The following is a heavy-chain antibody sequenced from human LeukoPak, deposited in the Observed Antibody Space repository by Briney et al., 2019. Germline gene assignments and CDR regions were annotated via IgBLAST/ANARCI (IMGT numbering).Heavy chain of an antibody. CDR2: ISGSGGST. CDR1: GFAFSSYA. D-gene: IGHD3-10*01. CDR3: AKVMVRGVIDY. J-gene: IGHJ4*02. V-gene: IGHV3-23*01. Sequence: GGSLRLSCAASGFAFSSYAKSWVRQAPGKGLEWVSAISGSGGSTYYADSVKGRFTISRDNSKNTLYLQMNSLRAEDTAVYYCAKVMVRGVIDYWGQGTLVTVSS.